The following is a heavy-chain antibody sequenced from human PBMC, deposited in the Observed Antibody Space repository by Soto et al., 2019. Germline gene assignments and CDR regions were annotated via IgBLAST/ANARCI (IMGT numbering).Heavy chain of an antibody. D-gene: IGHD3-9*01. V-gene: IGHV1-69*04. CDR2: IIPILGIA. CDR1: GGTFSSYT. J-gene: IGHJ5*02. Sequence: GASVKVSCKASGGTFSSYTISWVRQAPGQGLEWMGRIIPILGIANYAQKFQGRVTITADKSTSTAYMELSSLRSEDTAVYYCARETYYDILTGYYSTRWFDPWGQGTLVTVSS. CDR3: ARETYYDILTGYYSTRWFDP.